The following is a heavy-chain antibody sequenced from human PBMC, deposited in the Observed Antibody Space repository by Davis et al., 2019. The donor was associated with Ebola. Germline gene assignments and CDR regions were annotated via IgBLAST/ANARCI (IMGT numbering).Heavy chain of an antibody. D-gene: IGHD6-13*01. CDR1: GFTFSSYG. J-gene: IGHJ5*02. Sequence: GESLKISCAASGFTFSSYGMHWVRQAPGKGLEWVAVIWYDGSNKYYADSVKGRFTISRDNSKNTLYLQMNSLRAEDTAVYYCAKGYSSSWSNWFDPWGQGTLVTVSS. CDR3: AKGYSSSWSNWFDP. CDR2: IWYDGSNK. V-gene: IGHV3-33*06.